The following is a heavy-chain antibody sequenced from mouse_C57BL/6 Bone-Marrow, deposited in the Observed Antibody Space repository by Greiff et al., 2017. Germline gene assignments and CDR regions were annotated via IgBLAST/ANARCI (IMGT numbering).Heavy chain of an antibody. J-gene: IGHJ2*01. Sequence: QVQLKQPGAELVKPGASVKLSCKASGYTFTSYWMKWVKQRPGQGLEWIGEIDPSDSYTNYNQKFKGKATLTVDTSSSTAYMQLSSLTSEDSAIYYCARYYVSRVEFYYWGQGTTLTVSS. D-gene: IGHD1-1*01. CDR2: IDPSDSYT. CDR1: GYTFTSYW. CDR3: ARYYVSRVEFYY. V-gene: IGHV1-50*01.